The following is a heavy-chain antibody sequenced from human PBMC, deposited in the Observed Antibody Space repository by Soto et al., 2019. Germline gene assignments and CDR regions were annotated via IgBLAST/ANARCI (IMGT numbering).Heavy chain of an antibody. D-gene: IGHD4-4*01. J-gene: IGHJ6*02. Sequence: ASVKVPCKVFGYTLPELALHWVRKAPGKGFEWLGGFDAEAGETIYPQEFQGRLTMTEDTSTDTAFMELSSLTSEDTGVYYCATGRVIEGQYGLDVWGQGTSVTVSS. CDR2: FDAEAGET. CDR1: GYTLPELA. V-gene: IGHV1-24*01. CDR3: ATGRVIEGQYGLDV.